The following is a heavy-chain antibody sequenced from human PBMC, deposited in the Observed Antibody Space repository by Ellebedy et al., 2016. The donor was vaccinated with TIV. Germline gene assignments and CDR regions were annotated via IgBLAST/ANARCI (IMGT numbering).Heavy chain of an antibody. V-gene: IGHV1-8*02. Sequence: ASVKVSCKASGYTFTSYYMHWVRQATGQGLEWMGWMNPNSGNTDYAQKFQGRLTMTRDTSITTAYMDLSNLRSEDTAVYYCARVYYYDSSAIDYWGQGTLVTVSS. CDR1: GYTFTSYY. CDR2: MNPNSGNT. CDR3: ARVYYYDSSAIDY. D-gene: IGHD3-22*01. J-gene: IGHJ4*02.